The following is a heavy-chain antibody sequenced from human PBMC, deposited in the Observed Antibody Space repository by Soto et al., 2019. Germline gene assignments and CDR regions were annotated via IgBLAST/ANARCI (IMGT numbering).Heavy chain of an antibody. CDR3: ARGVRSVTYFDS. V-gene: IGHV4-59*01. D-gene: IGHD4-17*01. CDR1: GGSISNYY. CDR2: IYYSGST. Sequence: SETLSLTCTVSGGSISNYYWSWIRQPPGKRLEWIGYIYYSGSTNYNPSLRSRVTISVDTSKNQFSLNLSSVTAADTAVYFCARGVRSVTYFDSWGQGTLVTVSS. J-gene: IGHJ4*02.